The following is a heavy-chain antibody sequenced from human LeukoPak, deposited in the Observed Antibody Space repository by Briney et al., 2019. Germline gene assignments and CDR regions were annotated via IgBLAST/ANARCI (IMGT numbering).Heavy chain of an antibody. J-gene: IGHJ3*02. CDR3: ARGNAYAFDI. D-gene: IGHD1-1*01. Sequence: GGSLRLSCAASGFTFSNYWMHWVRQAPGKGLVWVSRIHSDGSSTTSADSVKGRFTISRDNAENTLYLQMNSLRAEDTAVYFCARGNAYAFDIGGQGTMVTVSS. CDR1: GFTFSNYW. V-gene: IGHV3-74*01. CDR2: IHSDGSST.